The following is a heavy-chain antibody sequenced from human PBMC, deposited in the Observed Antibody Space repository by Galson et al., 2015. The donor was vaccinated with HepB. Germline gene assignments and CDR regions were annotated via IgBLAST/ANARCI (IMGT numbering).Heavy chain of an antibody. J-gene: IGHJ6*02. CDR2: ISYDGSNK. CDR3: ARDYASSWYFNHYYGMDV. V-gene: IGHV3-30*04. Sequence: SLRLSCAASGFTFSSYAMHWVRQAPGKGLEWVAVISYDGSNKYYPDSVKGRFTISRDNSKNTLYLQMNSLRAEDTAVYYCARDYASSWYFNHYYGMDVWGQGTTVTVSS. CDR1: GFTFSSYA. D-gene: IGHD6-13*01.